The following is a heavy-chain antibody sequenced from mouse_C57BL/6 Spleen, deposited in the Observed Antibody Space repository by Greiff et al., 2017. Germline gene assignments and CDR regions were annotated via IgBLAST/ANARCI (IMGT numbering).Heavy chain of an antibody. CDR1: GYSFTDYN. D-gene: IGHD4-1*02. CDR3: AREPNWAYYAMDY. J-gene: IGHJ4*01. V-gene: IGHV1-39*01. Sequence: VHVKQSGPELVKPGASVKISCKASGYSFTDYNMNWVKQSNGKSLEWIGVINPNYGTTSYNQKFKGKATLTVDQSSSTAYMQLNSLTSEDSAVYYCAREPNWAYYAMDYWGQGTSVTVSS. CDR2: INPNYGTT.